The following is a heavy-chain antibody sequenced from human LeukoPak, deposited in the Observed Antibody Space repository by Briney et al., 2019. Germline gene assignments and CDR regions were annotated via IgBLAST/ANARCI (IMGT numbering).Heavy chain of an antibody. CDR1: GYTFSSYW. D-gene: IGHD7-27*01. CDR2: IKQDESEK. CDR3: AREQNWGDFDY. V-gene: IGHV3-7*01. J-gene: IGHJ4*02. Sequence: GGSLRLSCAASGYTFSSYWMSWVRQAPGKGLEWVANIKQDESEKYYVDSVKGRFTISRDNAKNSLYLQMTSLRAEDTAVYYCAREQNWGDFDYWGQGTLVTVSS.